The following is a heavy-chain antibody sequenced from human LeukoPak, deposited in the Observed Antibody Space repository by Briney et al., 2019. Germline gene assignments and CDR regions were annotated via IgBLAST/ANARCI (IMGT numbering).Heavy chain of an antibody. V-gene: IGHV3-23*01. CDR1: GVTLSNYA. J-gene: IGHJ1*01. D-gene: IGHD1-7*01. CDR3: AIHQSQGTFQH. CDR2: IGGGAT. Sequence: PGGSLRLSCAASGVTLSNYAMSWVRQAPGKGLEWVSAIGGGATFYADSVKGRFTISRDNSKNTLNLQMTNLRAEDTAVYCCAIHQSQGTFQHWGQGTLVTVSS.